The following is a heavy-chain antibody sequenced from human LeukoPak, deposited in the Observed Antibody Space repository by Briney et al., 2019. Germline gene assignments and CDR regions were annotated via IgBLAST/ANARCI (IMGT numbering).Heavy chain of an antibody. CDR1: GYTFTGYY. Sequence: ASVKVSCKASGYTFTGYYMHWVGQAPGQGLEWMGWINPNSGGTNYAQKFQGRVTMTRDTSISTAYMELSRLRSDDTAVYYCARDPGGSGSYLEMDVWGKGTTVTISS. D-gene: IGHD3-10*01. CDR2: INPNSGGT. CDR3: ARDPGGSGSYLEMDV. V-gene: IGHV1-2*02. J-gene: IGHJ6*04.